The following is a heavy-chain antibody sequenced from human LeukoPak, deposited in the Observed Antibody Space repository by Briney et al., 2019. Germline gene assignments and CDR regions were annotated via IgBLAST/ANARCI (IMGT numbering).Heavy chain of an antibody. J-gene: IGHJ5*02. CDR2: IYYSGST. V-gene: IGHV4-59*01. CDR3: ARSDRITIFGVVYNWFDP. D-gene: IGHD3-3*01. Sequence: SETLSLTCTVYWSWIRQPPGKGLEWIGYIYYSGSTNYNPSLKSRATISVDTSKNQFSLKLSSVTAADTAVYYCARSDRITIFGVVYNWFDPWGQGTLVTVSS.